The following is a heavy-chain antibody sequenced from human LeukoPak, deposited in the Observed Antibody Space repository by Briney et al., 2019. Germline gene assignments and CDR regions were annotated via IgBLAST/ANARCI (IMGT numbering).Heavy chain of an antibody. CDR3: AGRGVVITPTYYYYGMDV. Sequence: PSETLSLTCAVYGGSFSGYYWGWIRQPPGKGLEWIGSIYYSGSTYYNPSLKSRVTISVDTSKNQFSLKLSSVTAADTAVYYCAGRGVVITPTYYYYGMDVWGQGTTVTVSS. J-gene: IGHJ6*02. CDR1: GGSFSGYY. D-gene: IGHD3-3*01. V-gene: IGHV4-39*01. CDR2: IYYSGST.